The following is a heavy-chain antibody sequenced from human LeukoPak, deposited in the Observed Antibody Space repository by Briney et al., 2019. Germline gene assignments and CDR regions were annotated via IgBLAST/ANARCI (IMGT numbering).Heavy chain of an antibody. Sequence: ASVKVSCKASGYTCTSYGISWLRHATGQGVEWMVWISAYNGNTNYAQKLQGRVTMTTDTSTSTAYMELRSLRSDDTAVYYCARDLLWFGELYGFDYWGQGTLVTVSS. V-gene: IGHV1-18*01. CDR1: GYTCTSYG. CDR2: ISAYNGNT. CDR3: ARDLLWFGELYGFDY. D-gene: IGHD3-10*01. J-gene: IGHJ4*02.